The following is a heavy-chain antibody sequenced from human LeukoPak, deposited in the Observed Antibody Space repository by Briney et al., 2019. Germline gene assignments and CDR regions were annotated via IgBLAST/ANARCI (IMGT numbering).Heavy chain of an antibody. V-gene: IGHV3-33*06. Sequence: GGSLRLSXAASGFTFSSYGMHWVRQAPGKGLEWVAVIWYDGSNKYYADSVKGRFTISRDNSKNTLYLQMNSLRAEDTAVYYCAKHVYDSSGYYRIDYWGQGTLVTVSS. D-gene: IGHD3-22*01. CDR2: IWYDGSNK. CDR1: GFTFSSYG. CDR3: AKHVYDSSGYYRIDY. J-gene: IGHJ4*02.